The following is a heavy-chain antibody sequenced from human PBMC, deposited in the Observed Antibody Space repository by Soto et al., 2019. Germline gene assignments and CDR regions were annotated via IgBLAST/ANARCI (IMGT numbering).Heavy chain of an antibody. CDR3: ARGREQQLVRQGFYYYSYYGMDV. Sequence: ASVKVSCKASGYTFTSYGISWVRQAPGQGLEWMGWISAYNGNTNYAQKLQGRVTMTTDTSTSTAYMELRSLRSDDTAVYYCARGREQQLVRQGFYYYSYYGMDVWGQGTTVTVSS. V-gene: IGHV1-18*01. CDR1: GYTFTSYG. D-gene: IGHD6-13*01. CDR2: ISAYNGNT. J-gene: IGHJ6*02.